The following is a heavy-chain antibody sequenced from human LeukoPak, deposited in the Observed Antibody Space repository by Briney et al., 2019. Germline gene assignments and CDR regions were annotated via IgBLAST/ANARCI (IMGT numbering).Heavy chain of an antibody. CDR1: GFTFSSHW. V-gene: IGHV3-74*01. Sequence: GGSLRLSCAASGFTFSSHWMHWVRQAPGKGLVWVSRINNDGSDTTYADTVKGRFTISRDNAKNTLYLQVNSLRVEDTAVYYCARGGAGNFDHWGQGTLVAVSS. CDR3: ARGGAGNFDH. CDR2: INNDGSDT. D-gene: IGHD2-15*01. J-gene: IGHJ4*02.